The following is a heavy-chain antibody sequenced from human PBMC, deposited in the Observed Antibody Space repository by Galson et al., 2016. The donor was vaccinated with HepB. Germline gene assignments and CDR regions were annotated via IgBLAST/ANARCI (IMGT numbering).Heavy chain of an antibody. CDR3: ARGTRADFDL. J-gene: IGHJ2*01. CDR2: FDPEDDET. V-gene: IGHV1-24*01. Sequence: SVKVSCKVSGYTLTDLSMHWLRRAPGKGPEWMGGFDPEDDETIYAQNFRGRVTMTGDTSTDTAYMELSSLRSEDTAVYYCARGTRADFDLWGRGTLVTVSS. CDR1: GYTLTDLS.